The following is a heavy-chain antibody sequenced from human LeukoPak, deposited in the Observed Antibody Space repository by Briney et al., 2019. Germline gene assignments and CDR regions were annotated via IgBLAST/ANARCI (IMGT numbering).Heavy chain of an antibody. V-gene: IGHV3-53*01. CDR1: GFTVSSNY. CDR2: IYRGGST. Sequence: PWGSLRVSGAASGFTVSSNYMSRVAHAPGKGLEWVSVIYRGGSTYYADSVKSRFSISRDNAKNSLYLQMNSLRDEDTAVYHWARDDSWAFDIWGQGAMVTVSS. D-gene: IGHD2-15*01. J-gene: IGHJ3*02. CDR3: ARDDSWAFDI.